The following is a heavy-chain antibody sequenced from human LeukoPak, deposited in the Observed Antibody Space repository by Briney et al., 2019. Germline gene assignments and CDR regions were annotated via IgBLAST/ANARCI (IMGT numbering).Heavy chain of an antibody. D-gene: IGHD4-23*01. CDR3: ARDATTVVTPGYMDV. J-gene: IGHJ6*03. CDR2: IYTSGST. V-gene: IGHV4-4*07. Sequence: SETLSLTCTVSGGSISSYYWSWIRQPAGKGLEWIGRIYTSGSTNYNPSLKSRVTMSVDTSNNQFSLKLSSVTAADTAVYYCARDATTVVTPGYMDVWGKGTTVTVSS. CDR1: GGSISSYY.